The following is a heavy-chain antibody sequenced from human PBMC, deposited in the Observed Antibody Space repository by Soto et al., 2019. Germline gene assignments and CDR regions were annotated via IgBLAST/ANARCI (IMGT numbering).Heavy chain of an antibody. CDR1: GFTVSSNY. J-gene: IGHJ3*01. D-gene: IGHD2-21*01. CDR2: LYSGAGT. Sequence: VQLVESGGGLVQPGWSLRLSCAASGFTVSSNYMNWVRQAPGKGLEWLSVLYSGAGTYYADSVKDRFTISRDNSKNTLYLQLNSLRAEDPAIYYCARECGGDCSNAFDLWGQGTMVTVSP. CDR3: ARECGGDCSNAFDL. V-gene: IGHV3-66*01.